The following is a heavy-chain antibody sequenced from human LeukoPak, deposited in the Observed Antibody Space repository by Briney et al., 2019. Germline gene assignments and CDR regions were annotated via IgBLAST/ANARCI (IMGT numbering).Heavy chain of an antibody. J-gene: IGHJ4*02. D-gene: IGHD6-19*01. CDR2: SSVSGEST. CDR1: AFTFSNYA. Sequence: PGGSLRLSCAASAFTFSNYAMSWVRKAPGKGLEWVSASSVSGESTYFADSVKGRFTISRDNSKNTLYLQMNSLRAEDTAVYYCAKDQWISGWYLDYWGQGTLVTVSS. V-gene: IGHV3-23*01. CDR3: AKDQWISGWYLDY.